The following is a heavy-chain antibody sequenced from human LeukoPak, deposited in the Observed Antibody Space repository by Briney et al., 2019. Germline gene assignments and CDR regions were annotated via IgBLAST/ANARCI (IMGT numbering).Heavy chain of an antibody. V-gene: IGHV3-7*03. D-gene: IGHD4-17*01. CDR3: ARRSVTTFDY. J-gene: IGHJ4*02. Sequence: PGGSLRLSCAASGFAFSSYWMSWVRQAPGKGLEWVASIKQDGSEKYYVGSVKGRFTISRDNSKNTVYLQMSSLRADDTAVYYCARRSVTTFDYWGQGTLVTVSS. CDR2: IKQDGSEK. CDR1: GFAFSSYW.